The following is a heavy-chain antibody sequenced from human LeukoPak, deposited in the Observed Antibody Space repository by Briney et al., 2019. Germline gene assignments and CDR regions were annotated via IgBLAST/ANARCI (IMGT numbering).Heavy chain of an antibody. CDR1: GFTFSSYA. CDR2: ISGSGGST. Sequence: GGSLRLSCAASGFTFSSYALSWVRQAPGKGLERVSAISGSGGSTFYADSAKGRFTISRDNSKNTLYLQMDGLRAEDTAVHYCAKAQRLTDDYYYMDVWGRGTTVTVSS. J-gene: IGHJ6*03. V-gene: IGHV3-23*01. D-gene: IGHD6-25*01. CDR3: AKAQRLTDDYYYMDV.